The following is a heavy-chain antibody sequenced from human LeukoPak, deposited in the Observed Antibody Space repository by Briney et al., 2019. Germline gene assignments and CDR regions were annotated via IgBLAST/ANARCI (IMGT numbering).Heavy chain of an antibody. Sequence: SETLSLTCAVYGGSFSGYYWSWIRQPPGKGLEWIGEINHSGSTNYNPSLKSRVTISVDTSKNQFSLNLSSVTAADTAVYYCARQSASGRAYFDYWGQGTLVTVSS. J-gene: IGHJ4*02. D-gene: IGHD3-10*01. CDR1: GGSFSGYY. V-gene: IGHV4-34*01. CDR3: ARQSASGRAYFDY. CDR2: INHSGST.